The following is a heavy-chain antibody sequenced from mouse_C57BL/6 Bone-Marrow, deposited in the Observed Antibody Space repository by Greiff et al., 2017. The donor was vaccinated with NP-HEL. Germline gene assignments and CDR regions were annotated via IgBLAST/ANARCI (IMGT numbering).Heavy chain of an antibody. D-gene: IGHD2-4*01. CDR3: ARRRNDYEGGDYYAMDY. CDR2: INPNNGGT. J-gene: IGHJ4*01. Sequence: EVQLQQSGPELVKPGASVKISCKASGYTFTDYYMNWVKQSHGKSLEWIGDINPNNGGTSYNQKFKGKATLTVDKSSSTAYMELRSLTSEDSAVYYCARRRNDYEGGDYYAMDYWGQGTSVTVSS. V-gene: IGHV1-26*01. CDR1: GYTFTDYY.